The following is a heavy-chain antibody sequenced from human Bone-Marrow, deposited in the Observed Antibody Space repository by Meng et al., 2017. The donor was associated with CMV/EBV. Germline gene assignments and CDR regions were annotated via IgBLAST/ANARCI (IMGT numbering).Heavy chain of an antibody. CDR3: ARDSSSSSYYYYYGMDV. V-gene: IGHV4-59*11. CDR1: GDSIMSHY. CDR2: IHYSGNT. D-gene: IGHD6-6*01. Sequence: GSLRLSCSVSGDSIMSHYWSWIRQPPGKGLELIGYIHYSGNTNYNPSLKGRVTISVDTSRNQFSLKLNSVTAADTAVYYCARDSSSSSYYYYYGMDVWGQGTTVTVSS. J-gene: IGHJ6*02.